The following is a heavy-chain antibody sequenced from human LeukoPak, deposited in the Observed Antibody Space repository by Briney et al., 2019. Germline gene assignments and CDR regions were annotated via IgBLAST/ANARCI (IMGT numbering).Heavy chain of an antibody. J-gene: IGHJ4*02. CDR1: GFTFSNYA. CDR2: ISYDGTKK. Sequence: GRTPRLSCVASGFTFSNYAMHWVRQAPGKGPEWVALISYDGTKKHYADSVKGRFTISRDNAKNSLYLQMNSLRAEDTAVYYCARDSGWFRFDYWGQGTLATVSS. CDR3: ARDSGWFRFDY. V-gene: IGHV3-30*03. D-gene: IGHD6-13*01.